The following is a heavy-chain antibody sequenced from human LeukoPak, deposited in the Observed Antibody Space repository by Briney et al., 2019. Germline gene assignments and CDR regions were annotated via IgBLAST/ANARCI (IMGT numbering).Heavy chain of an antibody. CDR1: GFTFSSDS. CDR3: ARDQELFWFDP. V-gene: IGHV3-21*01. J-gene: IGHJ5*02. CDR2: ISSSSSYI. D-gene: IGHD2-15*01. Sequence: GGSLRLSCGASGFTFSSDSMNWVRQAPGKGLEWVSSISSSSSYIYYADSVKGRFTISRDNAKNSLYLQMNSLRAEDTAVYYCARDQELFWFDPWGQGTLVTVSS.